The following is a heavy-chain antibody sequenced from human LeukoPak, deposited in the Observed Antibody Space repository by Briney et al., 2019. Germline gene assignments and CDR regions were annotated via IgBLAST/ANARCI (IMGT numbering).Heavy chain of an antibody. CDR2: ISAYNGNT. J-gene: IGHJ5*02. Sequence: GASVTVSCKASGYIFTNYVINWMRQAPGQGLEWMGWISAYNGNTNYAQKLQGRVTMTTDTSTSTAYMELRSLRSDDTAVYYCAMNRKEVVPAAMGDFYWFDPWGQGTLVTVSS. V-gene: IGHV1-18*01. CDR3: AMNRKEVVPAAMGDFYWFDP. CDR1: GYIFTNYV. D-gene: IGHD2-2*01.